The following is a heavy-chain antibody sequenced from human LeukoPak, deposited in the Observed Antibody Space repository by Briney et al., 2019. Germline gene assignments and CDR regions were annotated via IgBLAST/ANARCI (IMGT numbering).Heavy chain of an antibody. D-gene: IGHD3-10*02. V-gene: IGHV1-18*01. CDR2: ISAYNGNT. CDR3: ARDRRGYYVGDFDY. CDR1: GYTFTSYG. J-gene: IGHJ4*02. Sequence: ASVKVSCKASGYTFTSYGISWVRQAPGQGLEWMGWISAYNGNTNYAQKLQGRVTMTTDTSTSTAYMELRSLGSDDTAVYYCARDRRGYYVGDFDYWGQGTLVTVSS.